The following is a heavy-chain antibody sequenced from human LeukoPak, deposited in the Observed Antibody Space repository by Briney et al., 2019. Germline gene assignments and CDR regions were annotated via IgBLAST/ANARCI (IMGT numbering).Heavy chain of an antibody. CDR1: GFTFDDYA. V-gene: IGHV3-9*01. J-gene: IGHJ4*02. D-gene: IGHD3-16*01. CDR3: TRDGGGLAY. Sequence: GGSLRLSCAASGFTFDDYAMHWVRQAPGKGLEWVSGISWNSGSIDYADSVKGRFTISRDNAKNTLYLQMNSLRAEDTAVYYCTRDGGGLAYWGQGSLVTVSS. CDR2: ISWNSGSI.